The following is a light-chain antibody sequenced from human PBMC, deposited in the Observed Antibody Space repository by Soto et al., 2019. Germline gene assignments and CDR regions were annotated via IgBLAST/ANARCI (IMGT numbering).Light chain of an antibody. Sequence: DIVMTQSPLSLPVTPGEPASISCRSSQSLLHSNGYNCLDWYLQKPGQSPQLLIYLXSNRASGXXXXXXXXXXXXXXXXXXXRVEAEDVGVYYCMQVLQIPLTFGGGTKVEIK. V-gene: IGKV2-28*01. J-gene: IGKJ4*01. CDR2: LXS. CDR3: MQVLQIPLT. CDR1: QSLLHSNGYNC.